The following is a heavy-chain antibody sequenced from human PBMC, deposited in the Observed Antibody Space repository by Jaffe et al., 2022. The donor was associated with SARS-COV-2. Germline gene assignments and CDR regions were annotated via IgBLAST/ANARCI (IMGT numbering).Heavy chain of an antibody. CDR3: ARANRNIVMVFCDL. V-gene: IGHV3-49*03. CDR2: IRTSAYGGTT. CDR1: GFTFGDYA. Sequence: EVQLVESGGGLVQPGRSLRLSCTGSGFTFGDYAMSWFRQAPGRGLEWIGFIRTSAYGGTTEFAASMRGRFYMSRGDSNGIAYLQINSLKTEDTAVYFCARANRNIVMVFCDLWGQGTLVTVSS. J-gene: IGHJ4*02. D-gene: IGHD3-16*01.